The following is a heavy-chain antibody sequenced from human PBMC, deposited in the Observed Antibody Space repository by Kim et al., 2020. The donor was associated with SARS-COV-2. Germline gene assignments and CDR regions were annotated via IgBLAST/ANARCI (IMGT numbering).Heavy chain of an antibody. J-gene: IGHJ4*02. Sequence: GGSLRLSCAASGFTFSSYAMHWVRQAPGKGLEWVAVISYDGSNKYYADSVKGRFTISRDNSKNTLYLQMNSLRAEDTAVYYCARGAVRGVIITLFLFDYWGQGTLVTVSS. D-gene: IGHD3-10*01. CDR1: GFTFSSYA. CDR2: ISYDGSNK. CDR3: ARGAVRGVIITLFLFDY. V-gene: IGHV3-30-3*01.